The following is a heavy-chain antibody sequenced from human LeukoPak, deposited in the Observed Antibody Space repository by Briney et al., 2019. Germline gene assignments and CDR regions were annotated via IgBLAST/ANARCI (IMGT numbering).Heavy chain of an antibody. D-gene: IGHD3-3*01. CDR1: GITFSNYG. CDR3: ARLFGVVAY. J-gene: IGHJ4*02. Sequence: PGGSLRLSCAASGITFSNYGMNWVRQAPGKGLEWISYITSSSSPIYYADSVKGRFTISRDNAQNSLYLQMNSLRAEDTAVYYCARLFGVVAYWGQGTLVTVSS. CDR2: ITSSSSPI. V-gene: IGHV3-48*01.